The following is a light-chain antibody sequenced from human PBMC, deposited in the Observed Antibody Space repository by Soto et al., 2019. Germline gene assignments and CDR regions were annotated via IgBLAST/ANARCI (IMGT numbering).Light chain of an antibody. V-gene: IGKV3-15*01. CDR1: QSVSSSY. Sequence: EIVLTQSPGTLSLSPGERATLSCRASQSVSSSYLAWYQQKPGQAPRLLIYGGATRATGIPARFSGSGSGTEFTLTISSLQSEDFAVYYCQQYHSWPAFGRGTKVEIK. CDR2: GGA. CDR3: QQYHSWPA. J-gene: IGKJ4*02.